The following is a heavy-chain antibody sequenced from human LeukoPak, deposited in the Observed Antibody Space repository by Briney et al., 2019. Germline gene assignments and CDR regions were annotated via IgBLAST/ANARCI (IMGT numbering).Heavy chain of an antibody. V-gene: IGHV3-23*01. D-gene: IGHD2-15*01. CDR3: AKAVGGYFDY. CDR1: GFKFSDYA. CDR2: ISGSGGST. J-gene: IGHJ4*02. Sequence: GGSLRLSCAASGFKFSDYAMNWVRQAPGKGLEWVSAISGSGGSTYYADSVKGRFTISRDNSKNTLYLQMNSLRAEDTAVYYCAKAVGGYFDYWGQGTLVTVSS.